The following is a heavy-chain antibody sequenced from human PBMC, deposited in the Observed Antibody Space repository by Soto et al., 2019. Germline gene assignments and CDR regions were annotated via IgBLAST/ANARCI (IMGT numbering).Heavy chain of an antibody. V-gene: IGHV3-74*01. D-gene: IGHD2-15*01. CDR1: GFTFSSYW. CDR3: ARTSLVVAAATREDY. Sequence: EVQLVESRGALVQPGGSLRLTCAASGFTFSSYWMHWVRQAPGKGLVWVSRINSDGSSTSYADSVKGRFTISRDNAKNTLYLQMNSLRAEDTAVYYCARTSLVVAAATREDYWRQGTLVTVSS. J-gene: IGHJ4*02. CDR2: INSDGSST.